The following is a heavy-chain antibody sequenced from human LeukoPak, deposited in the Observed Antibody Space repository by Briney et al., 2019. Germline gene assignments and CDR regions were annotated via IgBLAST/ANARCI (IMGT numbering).Heavy chain of an antibody. CDR1: GFAXSSNA. J-gene: IGHJ4*02. D-gene: IGHD3-10*01. CDR2: MSHDGKKI. CDR3: VTDITMVRGGS. V-gene: IGHV3-30*09. Sequence: SLRLSCXASGFAXSSNAMHWVRQAPGKGLEWVADMSHDGKKINYADSVKGRFAISRDNSKNTLYLQMNSLRPEDTAIYYCVTDITMVRGGSWGQGTLVIVSS.